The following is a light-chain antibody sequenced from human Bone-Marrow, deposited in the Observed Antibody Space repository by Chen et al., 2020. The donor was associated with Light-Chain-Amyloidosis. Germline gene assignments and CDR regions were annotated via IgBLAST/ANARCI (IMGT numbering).Light chain of an antibody. CDR1: SSNIGAGLD. V-gene: IGLV1-40*01. CDR2: GNS. CDR3: QSYDSSLSGVI. J-gene: IGLJ2*01. Sequence: QSVLTQPPSVSGAPGQRVTISCTGGSSNIGAGLDVHWYRQVPGTVPKHLFYGNSNRPSGVPDRFSGSKSGTSASLAITGLLAEDEADYYCQSYDSSLSGVIFGGGTKVTVL.